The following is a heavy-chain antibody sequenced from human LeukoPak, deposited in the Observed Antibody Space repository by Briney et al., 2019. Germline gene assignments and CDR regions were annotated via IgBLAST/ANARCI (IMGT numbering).Heavy chain of an antibody. CDR1: GYSFTGYY. CDR3: AREGYSSGYHY. CDR2: INPNSGGT. V-gene: IGHV1-2*02. J-gene: IGHJ4*02. Sequence: GESLKISCKASGYSFTGYYMHWVRQAPGQGLEWMGWINPNSGGTNYAQKFQGRVTMTRDTSISTAYMELSRLRSDDTAVYYCAREGYSSGYHYWGQGTLVTVSS. D-gene: IGHD6-19*01.